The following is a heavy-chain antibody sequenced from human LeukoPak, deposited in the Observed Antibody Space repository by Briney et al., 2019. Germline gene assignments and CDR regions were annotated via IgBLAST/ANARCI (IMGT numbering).Heavy chain of an antibody. Sequence: SETLSLTCTVSGGSISSYYWSWIRQPAGKGLEWIGRIYTSGSTNYNPSLKSRVTVSVDTSKNQFSLKLSSVTAADTAVYYCARVHHRSLYYDSSGYYGHWFDPWGQGALVTVSS. CDR1: GGSISSYY. D-gene: IGHD3-22*01. J-gene: IGHJ5*02. CDR2: IYTSGST. V-gene: IGHV4-4*07. CDR3: ARVHHRSLYYDSSGYYGHWFDP.